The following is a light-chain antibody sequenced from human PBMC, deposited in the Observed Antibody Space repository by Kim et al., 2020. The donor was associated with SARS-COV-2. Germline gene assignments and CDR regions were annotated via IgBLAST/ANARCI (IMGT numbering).Light chain of an antibody. CDR1: PSVLYSSNNKNY. V-gene: IGKV4-1*01. Sequence: DIVMTQSPDSLAVSLGERATINCKSSPSVLYSSNNKNYLAWFQQKPGQPPKLLIYWASTRVSGVSDRFSGSGSGTDFTLTISSLQTEDVAVYYCQQYYNIPITFGQGTRLEIK. J-gene: IGKJ5*01. CDR3: QQYYNIPIT. CDR2: WAS.